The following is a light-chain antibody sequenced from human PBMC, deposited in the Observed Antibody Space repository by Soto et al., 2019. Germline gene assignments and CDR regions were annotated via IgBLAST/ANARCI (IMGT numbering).Light chain of an antibody. J-gene: IGLJ1*01. Sequence: QLVLSQPPSVSGAPGQRITISCTGSSSNIGANYDVHWYRQVPGTAPKLLMSGDNNRPSGVADRFSGSKSGTSASLAITRLQAEDEADYYCQSYDSSLNRVFGTGTKSPS. CDR3: QSYDSSLNRV. V-gene: IGLV1-40*01. CDR1: SSNIGANYD. CDR2: GDN.